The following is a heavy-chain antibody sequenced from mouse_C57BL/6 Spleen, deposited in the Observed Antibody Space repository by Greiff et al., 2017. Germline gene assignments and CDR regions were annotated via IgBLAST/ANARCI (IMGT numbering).Heavy chain of an antibody. Sequence: EVQLVESGGGLVKPGGSLKLSCAASGFTFSDYGMHWVRQAPEKGLEWVAYISSGSSTIYYADTVKGRFTISRDNAKNTLFLQMTSLRSEDTAMYYCARRRDYYGSSYGYVDVWGTGTTVTVSS. J-gene: IGHJ1*03. CDR1: GFTFSDYG. V-gene: IGHV5-17*01. D-gene: IGHD1-1*01. CDR3: ARRRDYYGSSYGYVDV. CDR2: ISSGSSTI.